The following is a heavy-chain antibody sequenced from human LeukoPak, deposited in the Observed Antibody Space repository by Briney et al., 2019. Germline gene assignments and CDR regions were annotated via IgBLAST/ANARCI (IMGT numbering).Heavy chain of an antibody. D-gene: IGHD2-2*01. CDR1: GFTFSSYW. CDR2: IKQDGSEK. V-gene: IGHV3-7*01. CDR3: ARVDSVPAAIIHYYYMDV. Sequence: GGSLRLSCAASGFTFSSYWMSWVRQAPGKGLEWVANIKQDGSEKYYVDSVKGRFTISRDNAKNSLYLQMNSLRAEDTAVYYCARVDSVPAAIIHYYYMDVWGKGTTVTVSS. J-gene: IGHJ6*03.